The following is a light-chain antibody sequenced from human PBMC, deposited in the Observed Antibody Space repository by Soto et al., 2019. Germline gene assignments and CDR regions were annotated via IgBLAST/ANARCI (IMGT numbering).Light chain of an antibody. CDR3: QQYGSSPYT. CDR2: GAS. Sequence: ETVLTQSPGTLSLSPGERATLSCRASQNFGNTFLAWYQQKPGQAPRLLIYGASDRANGIPDRFSGSGSGTDFTLTISRLEPEDFAVYYCQQYGSSPYTFGQGTKLEIK. J-gene: IGKJ2*01. CDR1: QNFGNTF. V-gene: IGKV3-20*01.